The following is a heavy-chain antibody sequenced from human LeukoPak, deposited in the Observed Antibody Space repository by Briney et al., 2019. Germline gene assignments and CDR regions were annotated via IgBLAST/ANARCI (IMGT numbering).Heavy chain of an antibody. CDR2: IYDDNT. D-gene: IGHD3-10*01. CDR1: GFTVSAYA. Sequence: GGSLRLSCAASGFTVSAYAMAWVRQAPGKGLEWVSTIYDDNTYYADFVKGRFAISTDNSKNTLYLQMNSLRVEDTAVYFCAARKVRGVWFYLDYWGQGTLVTVSS. CDR3: AARKVRGVWFYLDY. J-gene: IGHJ4*02. V-gene: IGHV3-23*01.